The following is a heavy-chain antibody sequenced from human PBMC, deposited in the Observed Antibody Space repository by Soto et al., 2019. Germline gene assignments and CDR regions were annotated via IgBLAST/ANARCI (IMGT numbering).Heavy chain of an antibody. J-gene: IGHJ6*03. CDR3: ASDTGELQPYYYYYMDV. Sequence: PGGSLRLSCAASGFTFSDYYMSWIRQAPGKGLEWVSYISSSGSTIYYADSVKGRFTISRDNAKNSLYLQMNSLRAEGTAVYYCASDTGELQPYYYYYMDVWGKGTTVTVSS. D-gene: IGHD3-10*01. CDR1: GFTFSDYY. CDR2: ISSSGSTI. V-gene: IGHV3-11*01.